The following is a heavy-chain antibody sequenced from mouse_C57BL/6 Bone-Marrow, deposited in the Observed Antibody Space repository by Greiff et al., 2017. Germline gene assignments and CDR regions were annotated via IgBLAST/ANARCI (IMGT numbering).Heavy chain of an antibody. V-gene: IGHV5-4*01. D-gene: IGHD1-1*01. CDR2: ISDGGSYT. J-gene: IGHJ2*01. Sequence: EVQRVESGGGLVKPGGSLKLSCAASGFTFSSYAMSWVRQTPEKRLEWVATISDGGSYTYYPDNVKGRFTISRDNAKNNLYLQMSHLKSEDTAMYYCATTVVATDYWGQGTTLTVSS. CDR1: GFTFSSYA. CDR3: ATTVVATDY.